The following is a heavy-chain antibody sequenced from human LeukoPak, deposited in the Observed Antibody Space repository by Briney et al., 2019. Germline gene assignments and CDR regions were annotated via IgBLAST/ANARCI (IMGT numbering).Heavy chain of an antibody. CDR3: ARRETVVTSGAFDI. J-gene: IGHJ3*02. D-gene: IGHD4-23*01. V-gene: IGHV4-59*01. Sequence: SETLSLTCTFSGGSISIYYWSLIRQPPGKGRECIGYIYYSGSTNYNPSLKSRVTISVDTSKNQFSLKLSSVTAADTAVYYCARRETVVTSGAFDIWGQGTMVTVSS. CDR2: IYYSGST. CDR1: GGSISIYY.